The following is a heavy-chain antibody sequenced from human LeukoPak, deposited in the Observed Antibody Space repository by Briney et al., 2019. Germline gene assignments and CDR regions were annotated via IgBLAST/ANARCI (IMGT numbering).Heavy chain of an antibody. CDR2: IYPGDSDT. V-gene: IGHV5-51*01. J-gene: IGHJ4*02. CDR3: ARRSPPSTAPFDY. Sequence: GESLQISCKGSGYSFISYWIGWVRQMPGKGLEWMGIIYPGDSDTTYSPSFQGQVTISADKSISTAYLQWSSLKASDTAMYYCARRSPPSTAPFDYWGQGTLVTVSS. D-gene: IGHD5-18*01. CDR1: GYSFISYW.